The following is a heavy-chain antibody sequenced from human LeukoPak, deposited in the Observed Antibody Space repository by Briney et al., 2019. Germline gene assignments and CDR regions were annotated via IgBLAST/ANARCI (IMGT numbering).Heavy chain of an antibody. CDR3: ARTGRWSGYPYPPFFDY. CDR2: ISYDGSNK. V-gene: IGHV3-30-3*01. Sequence: GGSLRLSCAASGFTFSSYAMHWVRQAPGKGLEWVAVISYDGSNKYYADSVKGRFTISRDNSKNTLYLQMNSLRAEDTAVYYCARTGRWSGYPYPPFFDYWGQGTLVTVSS. D-gene: IGHD3-3*01. J-gene: IGHJ4*02. CDR1: GFTFSSYA.